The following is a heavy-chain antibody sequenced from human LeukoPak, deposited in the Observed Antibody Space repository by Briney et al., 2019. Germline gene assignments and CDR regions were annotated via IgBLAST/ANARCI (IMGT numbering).Heavy chain of an antibody. J-gene: IGHJ5*01. V-gene: IGHV3-74*01. Sequence: GGSLRLSCAASGVTFSSHSMHWVRQAPGKGLVWVSGISNDGTSTAYADSVKGRFTISRDNAKNTLYLQMHSLRAEDTAVYSCARGWFGPDSCGQETLVTVSS. CDR3: ARGWFGPDS. CDR2: ISNDGTST. CDR1: GVTFSSHS. D-gene: IGHD3-10*01.